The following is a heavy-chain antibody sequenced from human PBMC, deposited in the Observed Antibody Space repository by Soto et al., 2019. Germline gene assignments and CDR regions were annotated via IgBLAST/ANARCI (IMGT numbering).Heavy chain of an antibody. CDR3: ARDSEIDTAPYFDY. CDR2: IIPIFGTA. Sequence: QVQLVQSGAEVKKPGSSVKVSCKASGGTFSSYAISWVRQAPGQGLEWMGGIIPIFGTANYAQKFQGRVTXXAXEXRSTAYMELSSLRSEDTAVYYCARDSEIDTAPYFDYWGQGTLVTVSS. CDR1: GGTFSSYA. J-gene: IGHJ4*02. V-gene: IGHV1-69*12. D-gene: IGHD5-18*01.